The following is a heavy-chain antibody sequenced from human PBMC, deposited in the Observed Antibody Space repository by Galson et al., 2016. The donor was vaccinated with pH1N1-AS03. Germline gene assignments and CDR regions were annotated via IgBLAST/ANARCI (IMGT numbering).Heavy chain of an antibody. CDR1: GFSFSTFW. Sequence: LRLSCAASGFSFSTFWMTWVRQAPGKGLEWVANIKQDGSENYSLDSVKGRFTISRDNSKNTVNLHMNSLRVEDTAVYYCAIRGDTLGFFESWGQGTLVTVSS. V-gene: IGHV3-7*03. J-gene: IGHJ4*02. CDR2: IKQDGSEN. CDR3: AIRGDTLGFFES. D-gene: IGHD4-17*01.